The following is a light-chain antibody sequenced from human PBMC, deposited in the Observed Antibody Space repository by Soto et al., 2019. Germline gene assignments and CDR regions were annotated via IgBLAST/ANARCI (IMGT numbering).Light chain of an antibody. CDR2: DAS. CDR1: QSISSW. V-gene: IGKV1-5*01. Sequence: DIQMTQSPSTLSASVGDRVTITCRASQSISSWLAWYQQKPGKAPKLLIYDASSLESGVPSRFSGSGSGKECTLTSSSLQPDDFATYYCQQYNSYSWTFGQGTKVEIK. CDR3: QQYNSYSWT. J-gene: IGKJ1*01.